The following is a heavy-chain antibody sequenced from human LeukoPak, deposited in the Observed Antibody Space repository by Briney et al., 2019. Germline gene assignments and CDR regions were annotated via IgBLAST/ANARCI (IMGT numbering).Heavy chain of an antibody. D-gene: IGHD4-17*01. CDR3: ARADLYGGYGGHWFDP. J-gene: IGHJ5*02. V-gene: IGHV4-34*01. CDR1: GGSFSGYY. CDR2: INHSGST. Sequence: SETLSLTCAVYGGSFSGYYWSWIRQPPGKGLEWIGEINHSGSTNYNPSLKSRVTISVDTSKNQFSLKLSSVTAADTAVYYCARADLYGGYGGHWFDPWGQGTLVTVSS.